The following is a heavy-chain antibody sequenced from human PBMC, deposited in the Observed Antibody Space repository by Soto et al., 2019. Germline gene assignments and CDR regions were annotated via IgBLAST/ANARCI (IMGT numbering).Heavy chain of an antibody. CDR1: GFTFSSYG. Sequence: PGGSLRLSCAASGFTFSSYGMHWVRQAPGKGLEWVAVIWYDGSNKYYADSVKGRFTISRDNSKNTLYLQMNSLRAEDTAVYYCARGKEGYCSGGSCYKVYYYGMDVWGQGTTVTVS. J-gene: IGHJ6*02. CDR2: IWYDGSNK. V-gene: IGHV3-33*01. D-gene: IGHD2-15*01. CDR3: ARGKEGYCSGGSCYKVYYYGMDV.